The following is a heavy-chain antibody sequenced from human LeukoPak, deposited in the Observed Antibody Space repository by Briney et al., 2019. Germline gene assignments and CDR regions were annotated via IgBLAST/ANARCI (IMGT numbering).Heavy chain of an antibody. CDR1: GGSISSYY. J-gene: IGHJ4*02. CDR2: IYYSGST. CDR3: ARDDGSGVDY. Sequence: SETLSLTCTVSGGSISSYYWSWIRQPPGKGLEWIGYIYYSGSTNYNPSLKSRATISVDTSKNQFSLKLSSVTAADTAVYYCARDDGSGVDYWGQGTLVTVSS. V-gene: IGHV4-59*12. D-gene: IGHD3-3*01.